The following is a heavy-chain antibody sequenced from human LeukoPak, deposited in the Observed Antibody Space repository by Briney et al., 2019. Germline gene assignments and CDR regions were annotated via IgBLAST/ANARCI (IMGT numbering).Heavy chain of an antibody. J-gene: IGHJ4*02. CDR1: GFTFSSYA. Sequence: GGSLRLSCAASGFTFSSYAMHWVRQAPGKGLEWVAVISYDGSNKYYADSVKGRFTISRDNSKNTLYLQMNSLRAEDTAVYYCARDHGVTYSTTVPESDYWGQGTLVTVSS. CDR2: ISYDGSNK. D-gene: IGHD4-17*01. CDR3: ARDHGVTYSTTVPESDY. V-gene: IGHV3-30-3*01.